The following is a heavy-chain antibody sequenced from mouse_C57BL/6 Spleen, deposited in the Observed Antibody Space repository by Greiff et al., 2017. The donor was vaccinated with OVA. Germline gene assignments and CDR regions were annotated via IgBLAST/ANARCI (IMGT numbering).Heavy chain of an antibody. V-gene: IGHV5-9-1*02. D-gene: IGHD2-2*01. CDR1: GFTFSSYA. Sequence: EVQVVESGEGLVKPGGSLKLSCAASGFTFSSYAMSWVRQTPEKRLEWVAYISSGGDYIYYADTVKGRFTISRDNARNTLYLQMSSLKSEDTAMYYCTIMVTTTGYAMDYWGQGTSVTVSS. CDR3: TIMVTTTGYAMDY. CDR2: ISSGGDYI. J-gene: IGHJ4*01.